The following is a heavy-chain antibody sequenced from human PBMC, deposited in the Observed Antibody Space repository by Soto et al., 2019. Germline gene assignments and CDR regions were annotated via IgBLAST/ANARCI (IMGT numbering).Heavy chain of an antibody. CDR3: AKDRGGWLQSTTPHPFDY. J-gene: IGHJ4*02. D-gene: IGHD5-12*01. V-gene: IGHV4-38-2*02. CDR1: GYSISSSYY. Sequence: NPSETLSLTCDVSGYSISSSYYWGWIRQPPGKGLEWIGSIHHTGSTYYNPSLKSRVSISVDTSKNQHSLKLSSVTAADTAVYYCAKDRGGWLQSTTPHPFDYWGQGTLVTVSA. CDR2: IHHTGST.